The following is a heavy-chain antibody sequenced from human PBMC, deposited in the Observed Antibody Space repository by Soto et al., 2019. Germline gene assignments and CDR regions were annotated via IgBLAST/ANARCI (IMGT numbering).Heavy chain of an antibody. CDR1: GFTFSSYA. J-gene: IGHJ6*02. D-gene: IGHD3-16*01. CDR3: AKVAPPYDYVWARIYYYGMDV. CDR2: ISGSGGST. Sequence: GGSLRLSCAASGFTFSSYAMSWVRQAPGKGLEWVSAISGSGGSTYYADSVKGRFTISRDNSKNTLYLQMNSLRAEDTAVYYCAKVAPPYDYVWARIYYYGMDVWGQGTTVTVSS. V-gene: IGHV3-23*01.